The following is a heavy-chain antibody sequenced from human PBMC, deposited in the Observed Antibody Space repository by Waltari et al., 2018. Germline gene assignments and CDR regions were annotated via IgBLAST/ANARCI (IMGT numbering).Heavy chain of an antibody. J-gene: IGHJ4*02. D-gene: IGHD6-13*01. CDR3: AKDKIPRTADAGTLFDL. CDR1: GFTFSTYA. Sequence: EVQLLDSGGGLVQPGGSLRLSCAASGFTFSTYAMSWVRQAPGRGPECVSAISGSGGGTYYADSVKGRFIISRDNSKNTLYLEMNSLRAEDTAVYFCAKDKIPRTADAGTLFDLWGQGTLVTVSS. V-gene: IGHV3-23*01. CDR2: ISGSGGGT.